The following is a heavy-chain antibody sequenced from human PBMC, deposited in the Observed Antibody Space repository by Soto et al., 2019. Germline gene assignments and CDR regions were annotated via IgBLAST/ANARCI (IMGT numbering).Heavy chain of an antibody. CDR3: AKSPSYGDSYFDY. D-gene: IGHD4-17*01. V-gene: IGHV3-23*01. J-gene: IGHJ4*02. CDR2: ISGGGGST. Sequence: EVQLLESGGGLVQPGGSLRLSCAASGVTFSDYAMSWVRQAPGKGLECVSAISGGGGSTYYADSVKGRFTISRDNSGNTLYLQIKSLRAEDTAVYYCAKSPSYGDSYFDYWGQGTLVTVSS. CDR1: GVTFSDYA.